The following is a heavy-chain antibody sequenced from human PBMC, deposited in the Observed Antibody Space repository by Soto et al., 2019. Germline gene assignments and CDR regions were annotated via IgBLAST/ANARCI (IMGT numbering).Heavy chain of an antibody. J-gene: IGHJ5*01. CDR2: MNPNSGNT. Sequence: VKVSCKASGYTFNNYDIHWVRQAPGHGLEWMGWMNPNSGNTGYAQNFRGRVTMTQNTAIGTAYMELSSLRSDDTATYYCTRAYGAETFDFWGQGTRVTVSS. CDR3: TRAYGAETFDF. V-gene: IGHV1-8*02. CDR1: GYTFNNYD. D-gene: IGHD3-10*01.